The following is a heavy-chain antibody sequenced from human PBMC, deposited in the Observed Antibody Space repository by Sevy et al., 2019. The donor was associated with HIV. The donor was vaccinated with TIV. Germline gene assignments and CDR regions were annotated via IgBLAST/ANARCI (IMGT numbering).Heavy chain of an antibody. CDR1: GFSFSSYS. J-gene: IGHJ4*02. CDR2: ISRSISAR. CDR3: VRTVSGSYRYDDY. V-gene: IGHV3-48*01. D-gene: IGHD3-16*02. Sequence: GGSLRLSCGASGFSFSSYSMNWVRQGPGKGLEWVSYISRSISARDYAESVKGRFTVSRDNAKNSLFLQMNSLRVEDTAVYYCVRTVSGSYRYDDYWGQGTLVTVSS.